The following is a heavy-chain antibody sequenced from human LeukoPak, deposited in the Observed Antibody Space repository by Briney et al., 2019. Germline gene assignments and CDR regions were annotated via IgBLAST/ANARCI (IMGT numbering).Heavy chain of an antibody. Sequence: GGSLRLSCAASGFTVSSNYMSWVRQAPGKGLEWVSLIHSGGDTYYADSVKGRFIISRDNSKNTLYLQMNSLRAEDTAVYYCARDLGSLGYFDYWGQGTLVTVSS. D-gene: IGHD3-16*01. J-gene: IGHJ4*02. CDR1: GFTVSSNY. V-gene: IGHV3-53*01. CDR3: ARDLGSLGYFDY. CDR2: IHSGGDT.